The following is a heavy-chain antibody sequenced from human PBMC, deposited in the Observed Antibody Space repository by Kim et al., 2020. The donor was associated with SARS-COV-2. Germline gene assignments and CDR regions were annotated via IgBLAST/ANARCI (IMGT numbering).Heavy chain of an antibody. V-gene: IGHV4-31*03. CDR3: ASGLVSGWYCFDY. D-gene: IGHD6-19*01. Sequence: SETLSLTCTVSGGSISSGGYYWSWIRQHPGKGLEWIGYIYYSGSTYYNPSLKSRVTISVDTSKNQFSLKLSSVTAADTAVYYCASGLVSGWYCFDYWGQGTLVTVSS. J-gene: IGHJ4*02. CDR1: GGSISSGGYY. CDR2: IYYSGST.